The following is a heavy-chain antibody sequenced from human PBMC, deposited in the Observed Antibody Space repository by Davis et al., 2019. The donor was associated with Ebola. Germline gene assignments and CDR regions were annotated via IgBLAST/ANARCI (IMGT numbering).Heavy chain of an antibody. Sequence: GESLKISCAASGFTFSNYGLHWVRPAPGKGLEWVAGLLYDGSKEFYADSVKGRFTIYRDNSKNTLYLQMNRLRPEDTAVYYWAKDDYLQRWGGFDVWGQGTMVTVSS. CDR1: GFTFSNYG. CDR2: LLYDGSKE. V-gene: IGHV3-30*18. D-gene: IGHD3-16*01. CDR3: AKDDYLQRWGGFDV. J-gene: IGHJ3*01.